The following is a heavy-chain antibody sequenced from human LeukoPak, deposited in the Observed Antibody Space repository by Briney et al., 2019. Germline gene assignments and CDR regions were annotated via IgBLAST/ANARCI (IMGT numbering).Heavy chain of an antibody. CDR1: GGSISSYY. CDR3: ASRGVTGGYFDY. CDR2: IYYSGST. V-gene: IGHV4-59*12. J-gene: IGHJ4*02. Sequence: SETLSLTCTVSGGSISSYYWSWIRQPPGKGLEWIGYIYYSGSTNYNPSLKSRVTISVDKSKNQFSLKLSSVTAADTAVYYCASRGVTGGYFDYWGQGTLVTVSS. D-gene: IGHD2-21*02.